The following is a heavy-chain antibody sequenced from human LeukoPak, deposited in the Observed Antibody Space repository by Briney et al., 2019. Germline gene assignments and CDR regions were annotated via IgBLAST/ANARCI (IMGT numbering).Heavy chain of an antibody. V-gene: IGHV1-69*04. CDR3: ARRTYYYGSGSESPANY. J-gene: IGHJ4*02. Sequence: GASVKVSCKASGGTFSSYAISWVRQAPGQGLEWMGRIIPILGIANYAQKFQGRVTITADKSTSTAYMGLSSLRSEDTAVYYCARRTYYYGSGSESPANYWGQGTLVTVSS. CDR2: IIPILGIA. D-gene: IGHD3-10*01. CDR1: GGTFSSYA.